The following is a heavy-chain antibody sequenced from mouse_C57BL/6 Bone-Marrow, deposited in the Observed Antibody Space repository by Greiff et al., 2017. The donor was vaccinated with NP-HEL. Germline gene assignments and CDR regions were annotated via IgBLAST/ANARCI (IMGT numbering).Heavy chain of an antibody. CDR2: IYPSDSET. CDR1: GYTFTSYW. CDR3: ARFLYAMDY. Sequence: VQLQQPGAELVRPGSSVKLSCKASGYTFTSYWMDWVKQRPGQGLEWIGNIYPSDSETHYNQKFKDKATLTVDKSSSTAYMQLSSLTSEDSAVYYCARFLYAMDYWGQGTSVTVSS. J-gene: IGHJ4*01. V-gene: IGHV1-61*01.